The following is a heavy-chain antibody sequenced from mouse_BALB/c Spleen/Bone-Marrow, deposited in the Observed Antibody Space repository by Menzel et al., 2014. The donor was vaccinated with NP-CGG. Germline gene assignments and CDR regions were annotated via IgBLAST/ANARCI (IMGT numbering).Heavy chain of an antibody. CDR1: GYTFTSHW. J-gene: IGHJ3*01. CDR2: INPSTGYT. Sequence: QVDVKQSGAELAKPGASVKMSCKASGYTFTSHWMHWVKQRPGQGLEWIGYINPSTGYTEYNQKFKDKATLTADKSSSTAYMQLSSLTSEDSAVYYCARYHYGYDGFAYWGQGTLVTVSA. CDR3: ARYHYGYDGFAY. V-gene: IGHV1-7*01. D-gene: IGHD2-2*01.